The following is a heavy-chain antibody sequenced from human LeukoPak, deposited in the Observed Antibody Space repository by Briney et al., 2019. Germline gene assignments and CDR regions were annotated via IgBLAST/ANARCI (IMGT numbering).Heavy chain of an antibody. D-gene: IGHD6-13*01. V-gene: IGHV1-69*13. CDR2: IIPIFGTA. J-gene: IGHJ6*03. Sequence: GASVKVSCKASGGTFSSYAISWVRQAPGQGLEWMGGIIPIFGTADYAQKFQGRVTITAAESTSTAYMELSSLRSEDTAVYYCARAGIAAGNQHYYYMDVWGKGTTVTVSS. CDR1: GGTFSSYA. CDR3: ARAGIAAGNQHYYYMDV.